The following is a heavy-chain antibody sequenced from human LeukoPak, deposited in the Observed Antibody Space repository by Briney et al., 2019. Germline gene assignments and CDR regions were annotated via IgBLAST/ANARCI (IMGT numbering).Heavy chain of an antibody. D-gene: IGHD4-23*01. V-gene: IGHV4-30-4*07. CDR2: VFTTGTT. CDR1: GGSISSGGYS. J-gene: IGHJ3*02. Sequence: SETLSLTCAVSGGSISSGGYSWWWVRQPPGKGLEWIGYVFTTGTTYYNPSLNSRVTISLDMSKNQFSLKLRSVTAADTAVYYCARGYGGKDAFDIWGQGTMVTVSS. CDR3: ARGYGGKDAFDI.